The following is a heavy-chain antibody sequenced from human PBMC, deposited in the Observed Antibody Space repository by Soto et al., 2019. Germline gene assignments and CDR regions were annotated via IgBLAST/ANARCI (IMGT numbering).Heavy chain of an antibody. CDR1: GYTFTSHG. J-gene: IGHJ6*03. Sequence: QVQLVQSGAEVKKPGASVKVSCKPSGYTFTSHGISWVRQAPGQGLEWMGWISAYNGNTNYAQKFQGRFTMTTDTSTSTAYRELRSLRSDDTAVYYCARGTVTTGYYHYYMDVWGKGTTVTVSS. CDR3: ARGTVTTGYYHYYMDV. CDR2: ISAYNGNT. V-gene: IGHV1-18*04. D-gene: IGHD4-17*01.